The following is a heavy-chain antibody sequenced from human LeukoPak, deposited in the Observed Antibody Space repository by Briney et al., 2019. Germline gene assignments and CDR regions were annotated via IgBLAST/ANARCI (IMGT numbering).Heavy chain of an antibody. CDR3: ARVGGSGRNRRSYMDV. J-gene: IGHJ6*03. Sequence: SETLSLTCAVYGGSFSGYYWSWIRQPPGKGLEWIGYIYYSGSTNYNPSLKSRVTISVDTSKNQFSLKLSSVTAADTAVYYCARVGGSGRNRRSYMDVWGKGTTVTVSS. D-gene: IGHD3-10*01. CDR2: IYYSGST. CDR1: GGSFSGYY. V-gene: IGHV4-59*01.